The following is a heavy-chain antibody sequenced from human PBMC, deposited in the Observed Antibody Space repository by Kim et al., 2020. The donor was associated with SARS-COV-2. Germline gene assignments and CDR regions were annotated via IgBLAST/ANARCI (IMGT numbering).Heavy chain of an antibody. Sequence: YSWAWLRQPPGRELEWIGSIHDSGTTYYNASLQSRVILSVDTSTNQFALKLRSVTSTDTAVYFCARALILTGYFQYYFDLWGQGTLV. J-gene: IGHJ4*02. CDR1: YS. CDR3: ARALILTGYFQYYFDL. D-gene: IGHD3-9*01. CDR2: IHDSGTT. V-gene: IGHV4-39*01.